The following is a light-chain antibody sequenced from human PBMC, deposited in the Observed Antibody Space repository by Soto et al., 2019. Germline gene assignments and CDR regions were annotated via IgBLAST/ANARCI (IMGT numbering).Light chain of an antibody. J-gene: IGKJ1*01. CDR2: TAS. V-gene: IGKV1-39*01. Sequence: DIQMTQSPSTLSASVGDRVPITCRASQSVSNWLAWYQQKPGKAPTLLIYTASNLQSGVPSRFSGSGSGTHFTLTISSLQPEDFATYYCQQHYNTPRTFGQGTKVDIK. CDR3: QQHYNTPRT. CDR1: QSVSNW.